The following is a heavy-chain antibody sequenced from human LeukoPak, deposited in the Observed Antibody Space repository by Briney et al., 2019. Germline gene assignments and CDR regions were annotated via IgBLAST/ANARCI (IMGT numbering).Heavy chain of an antibody. CDR3: ARGLGFGELFPFAFDY. Sequence: GGSLRLSCAASGFSVSNNYMSWVRQAPGRGLEWVSVMYSGGNTDYADSVKGRFTISRDNSRDTLYLQMNSLRVEDTAVYFCARGLGFGELFPFAFDYWGQGALVTVAS. CDR1: GFSVSNNY. D-gene: IGHD3-10*01. J-gene: IGHJ4*02. V-gene: IGHV3-66*01. CDR2: MYSGGNT.